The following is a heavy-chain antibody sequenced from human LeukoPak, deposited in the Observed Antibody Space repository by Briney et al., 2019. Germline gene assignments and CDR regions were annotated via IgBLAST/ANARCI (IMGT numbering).Heavy chain of an antibody. V-gene: IGHV3-21*01. CDR1: GYIFSSYS. J-gene: IGHJ6*02. CDR3: ARERTVLGMDI. Sequence: GVSLRLSCVDSGYIFSSYSMNWVRHAPGPALEKVSSTSTSINYIYYVDTVKGRFTISRDNAKNSLYLQISSLRAEDTAVDYCARERTVLGMDIWGQGTTVTVSS. CDR2: TSTSINYI.